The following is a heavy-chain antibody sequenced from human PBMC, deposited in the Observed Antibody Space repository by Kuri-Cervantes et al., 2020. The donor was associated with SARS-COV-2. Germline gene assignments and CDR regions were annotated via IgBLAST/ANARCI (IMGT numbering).Heavy chain of an antibody. D-gene: IGHD2-2*02. CDR3: ARGLEYCSSTNCYRGRDYYYYGMDV. CDR2: IYPDDSDT. V-gene: IGHV5-51*01. Sequence: GESLKISCKGSGYNFTNSWIGWVRQKPGKGLKWMGIIYPDDSDTRYSPSFQGQVTISADRSITTAYLQWSSLKASDTAIYYCARGLEYCSSTNCYRGRDYYYYGMDVWGQGTTVTVSS. CDR1: GYNFTNSW. J-gene: IGHJ6*02.